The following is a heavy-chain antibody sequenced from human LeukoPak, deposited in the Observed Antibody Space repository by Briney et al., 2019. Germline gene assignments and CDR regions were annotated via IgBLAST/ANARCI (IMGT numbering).Heavy chain of an antibody. Sequence: GGSLRLSCAASGFTFSSYAMSWVRQAPGKGLEWVSAISGSGGSTYYADSVKGRFTISRDNSKNTLYLQMNSLRAEDMAVYYCAKVGDFYGDYVGYFDYWGQGTLVTVSS. CDR1: GFTFSSYA. CDR3: AKVGDFYGDYVGYFDY. CDR2: ISGSGGST. V-gene: IGHV3-23*01. J-gene: IGHJ4*02. D-gene: IGHD4-17*01.